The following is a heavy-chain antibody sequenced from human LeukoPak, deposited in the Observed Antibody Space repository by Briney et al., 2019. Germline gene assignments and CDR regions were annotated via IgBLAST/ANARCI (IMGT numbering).Heavy chain of an antibody. CDR2: IYTSGST. J-gene: IGHJ6*03. Sequence: SQTLSLTCTVSGGSISSGSYYWSWIRQPAGKGLEWIGRIYTSGSTNYNPSLKSRVTISVDTSKNQFSLKLSSVTAADTAVYYCARGRYCSSTSCYGPYYYYYMDVWGKGTTVTVSS. V-gene: IGHV4-61*02. D-gene: IGHD2-2*01. CDR3: ARGRYCSSTSCYGPYYYYYMDV. CDR1: GGSISSGSYY.